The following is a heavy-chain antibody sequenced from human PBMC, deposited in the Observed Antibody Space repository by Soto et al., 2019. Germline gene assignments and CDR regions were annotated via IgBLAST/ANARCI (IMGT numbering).Heavy chain of an antibody. J-gene: IGHJ4*02. V-gene: IGHV1-2*02. CDR1: VHTFSYYY. CDR3: LRGSPHPFLVEVAVPSGTDF. CDR2: MHPNNGGT. D-gene: IGHD2-15*01. Sequence: XSVKVSCTASVHTFSYYYLHLVRQAPGQALECLGWMHPNNGGTNYAQKFRGRVTMTRDTSITTAFMELSSLSDDDTAVYYCLRGSPHPFLVEVAVPSGTDFWGQGTLVNVSS.